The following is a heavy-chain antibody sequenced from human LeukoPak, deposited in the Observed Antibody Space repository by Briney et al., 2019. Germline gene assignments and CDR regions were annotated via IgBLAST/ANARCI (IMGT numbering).Heavy chain of an antibody. D-gene: IGHD1-26*01. Sequence: SQTLSLTCTVSGDSISSGGYDWGWIRQAPGKGLEWIVYIYHSGSTYYNPSLKSRVTISVDTSKNQFSLKLSSVTAADTAVYYCARSPGRGAYFDYWGQGTLVTVSS. CDR2: IYHSGST. CDR1: GDSISSGGYD. CDR3: ARSPGRGAYFDY. J-gene: IGHJ4*02. V-gene: IGHV4-30-2*02.